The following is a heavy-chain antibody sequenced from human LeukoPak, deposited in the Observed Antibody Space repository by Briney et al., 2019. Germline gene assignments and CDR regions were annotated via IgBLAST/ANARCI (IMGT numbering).Heavy chain of an antibody. D-gene: IGHD3-10*01. Sequence: GGSLRLSCAVSGFTFSSYAMGWVREAPAKGVGRVSAISGSGGSTYYADSVKGRFTISRDNSKNTLYLQMNSLRAEDTAVYYCARAGEGSGGTWLRAFEIWGQGTMVTVSS. V-gene: IGHV3-23*01. CDR3: ARAGEGSGGTWLRAFEI. J-gene: IGHJ3*02. CDR1: GFTFSSYA. CDR2: ISGSGGST.